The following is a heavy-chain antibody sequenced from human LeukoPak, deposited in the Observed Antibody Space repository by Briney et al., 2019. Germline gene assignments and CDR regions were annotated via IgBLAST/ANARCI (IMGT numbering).Heavy chain of an antibody. CDR3: ARMGLRNRFDY. J-gene: IGHJ4*02. V-gene: IGHV4-59*01. CDR2: IYYSGST. Sequence: PSETLSLTCTVSGGSISSYYWSWIRQPPGKGLEWIGYIYYSGSTNYNPSLKSRVTISVDTSKNQFSLKLSSVTAADTAVYCCARMGLRNRFDYWGQGTLVTVSS. CDR1: GGSISSYY. D-gene: IGHD1-14*01.